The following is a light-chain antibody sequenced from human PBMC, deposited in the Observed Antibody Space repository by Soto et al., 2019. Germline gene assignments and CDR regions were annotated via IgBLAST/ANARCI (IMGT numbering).Light chain of an antibody. CDR2: DAS. J-gene: IGKJ2*01. CDR3: QQYDNSLYT. CDR1: QSVSSSY. V-gene: IGKV3-20*01. Sequence: EILLTQSPGTLSLSPGERATLSCRASQSVSSSYLAWYQQKPGQAPRLLIYDASARATGIPDRFSGSGSGTDFTLTISRLEPGDFAVYYCQQYDNSLYTFGQGTKLEIK.